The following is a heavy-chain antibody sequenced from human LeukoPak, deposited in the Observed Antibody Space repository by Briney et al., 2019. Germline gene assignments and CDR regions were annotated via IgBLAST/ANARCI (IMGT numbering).Heavy chain of an antibody. Sequence: GGSLRLSCVASGFTFSSYWMTWVRQAPGKGLEWVANIKQDGSEKYFVDSVKGRFTISRDNAKNSLYLQMNSLRAEDTAVYHCARMSSSSWYVCDYWGQGTLVTVSS. CDR1: GFTFSSYW. CDR3: ARMSSSSWYVCDY. J-gene: IGHJ4*02. CDR2: IKQDGSEK. V-gene: IGHV3-7*01. D-gene: IGHD6-13*01.